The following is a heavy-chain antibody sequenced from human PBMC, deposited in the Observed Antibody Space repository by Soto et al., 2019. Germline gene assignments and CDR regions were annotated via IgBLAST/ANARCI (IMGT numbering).Heavy chain of an antibody. D-gene: IGHD3-22*01. CDR1: GYTFTSYA. V-gene: IGHV1-3*01. J-gene: IGHJ4*02. CDR3: ARSIVVVTSFDY. Sequence: ASVKVSCTASGYTFTSYAMHWVRQAPGQRLEWMGWINAGNGNTKYSQKFQGRVTITRDTSASTAYMELSSLRSEDTAVYYCARSIVVVTSFDYWGQGTLVTVS. CDR2: INAGNGNT.